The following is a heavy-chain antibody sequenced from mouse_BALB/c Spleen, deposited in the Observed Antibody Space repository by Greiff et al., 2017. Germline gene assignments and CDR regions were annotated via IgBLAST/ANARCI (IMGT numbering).Heavy chain of an antibody. D-gene: IGHD4-1*01. Sequence: VKLVESGPGLVAPSQSLSITCTVSGFSLTSYGVHWVRQPPGKGLEWLGVIWAGGSTNYNSALMSRLSISKDNSKSQVFLKMNSLQTDDTAMYYCAKKNWDDYAMDYWGQGTSVTVSS. CDR3: AKKNWDDYAMDY. CDR1: GFSLTSYG. CDR2: IWAGGST. J-gene: IGHJ4*01. V-gene: IGHV2-9*02.